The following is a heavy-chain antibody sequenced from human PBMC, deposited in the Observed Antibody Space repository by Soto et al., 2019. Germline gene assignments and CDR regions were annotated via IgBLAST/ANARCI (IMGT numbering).Heavy chain of an antibody. D-gene: IGHD1-1*01. CDR1: GGSFSGYY. V-gene: IGHV4-34*01. CDR2: INNSGST. J-gene: IGHJ5*02. CDR3: ARGTVPSGGGERDREGGKYNWFDP. Sequence: QVQLQQWGAGLLKPSETLSLTCAVYGGSFSGYYWSWIRQPPGKGLEWIGEINNSGSTNYNPALKSRVTLSVDTSKKPFALKLSSVTAADTAVYYGARGTVPSGGGERDREGGKYNWFDPWGQGTLVTVSS.